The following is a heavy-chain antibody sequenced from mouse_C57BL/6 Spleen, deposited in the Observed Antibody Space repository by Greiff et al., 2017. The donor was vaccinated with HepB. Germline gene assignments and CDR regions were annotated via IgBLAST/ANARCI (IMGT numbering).Heavy chain of an antibody. CDR1: GFNIKDYY. CDR2: IDPEDGET. V-gene: IGHV14-2*01. CDR3: EGLVTTVVAKDY. D-gene: IGHD1-1*01. J-gene: IGHJ2*01. Sequence: VQLQQSGAELVKPGASVKLSCTASGFNIKDYYMHWVKQRTEQGLVWIGRIDPEDGETKYAPKFQGKATITADTSSNTAYLQLSSLTSEDTAVYYCEGLVTTVVAKDYWGQGTTLTVSS.